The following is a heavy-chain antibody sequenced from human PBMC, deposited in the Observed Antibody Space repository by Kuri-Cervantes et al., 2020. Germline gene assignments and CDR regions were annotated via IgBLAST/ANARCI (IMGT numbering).Heavy chain of an antibody. D-gene: IGHD1-26*01. CDR2: IYYSGTT. J-gene: IGHJ4*02. Sequence: SETLSLTCTVSGGSISSGGYYWSWVRQHPGKGLEWIGYIYYSGTTYYKPSLESRVTISVDTSNNKFSLKLSSVTAADTAVYYCVADRGRVGVGDYWGQGILVTVSS. CDR3: VADRGRVGVGDY. V-gene: IGHV4-31*03. CDR1: GGSISSGGYY.